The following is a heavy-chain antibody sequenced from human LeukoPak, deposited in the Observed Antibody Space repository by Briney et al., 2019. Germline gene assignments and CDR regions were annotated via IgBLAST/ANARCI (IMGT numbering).Heavy chain of an antibody. J-gene: IGHJ4*02. CDR2: ISYDGSNE. V-gene: IGHV3-30*18. Sequence: GGSLRLSCAASGFTFRTYGMNWVRQAPGKGLEWVAIISYDGSNEDYADSVKGRFTISRDNSKNTLYLQMNSLRAEDSAVYYCAKSRVRGVYYFDYWGQGTLVTFSS. CDR1: GFTFRTYG. D-gene: IGHD3-10*02. CDR3: AKSRVRGVYYFDY.